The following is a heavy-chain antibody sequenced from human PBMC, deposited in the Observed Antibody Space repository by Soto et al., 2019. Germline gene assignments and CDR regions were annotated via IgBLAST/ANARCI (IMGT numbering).Heavy chain of an antibody. D-gene: IGHD5-12*01. CDR3: AKVGSERYSGQHSDY. CDR1: GFTFSNYA. Sequence: EVQLLESGGGLVQPGGSLRLSCAASGFTFSNYAMNWVRQAPGKGLEWVSTISSSSDSTCYADSVKGRFTISRDNSKNFLYLQMNSLRGDDTAVYYCAKVGSERYSGQHSDYWGQGTLVTISS. V-gene: IGHV3-23*01. J-gene: IGHJ4*02. CDR2: ISSSSDST.